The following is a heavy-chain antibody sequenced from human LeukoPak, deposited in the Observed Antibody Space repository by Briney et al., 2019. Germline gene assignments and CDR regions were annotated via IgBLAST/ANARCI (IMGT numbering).Heavy chain of an antibody. Sequence: PSETLSLTCTFSGGSISSYYWSWIRQPPWKGLEWIVFIYYSVCTNYNPSLNSRFAISVDTSKNQFSLKLRSVTAADTAVYYCARHRTAPRGFGNFDCWGQGTLVTVSS. D-gene: IGHD3-3*01. V-gene: IGHV4-59*08. J-gene: IGHJ4*02. CDR2: IYYSVCT. CDR3: ARHRTAPRGFGNFDC. CDR1: GGSISSYY.